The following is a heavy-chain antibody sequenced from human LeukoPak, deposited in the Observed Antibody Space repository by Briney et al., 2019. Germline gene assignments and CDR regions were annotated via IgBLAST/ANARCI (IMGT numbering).Heavy chain of an antibody. CDR1: GYNFNRFG. Sequence: GASVKVSCKASGYNFNRFGITWVRQAPGQGLEWMGWIRVYNGKTQYAEIFQGRVTMTADTTTSAAYMELRSLTSDDTAVYYCARDRGGRHYYGSGREFDYWGQGTLVTVSS. V-gene: IGHV1-18*04. J-gene: IGHJ4*02. D-gene: IGHD3-10*01. CDR2: IRVYNGKT. CDR3: ARDRGGRHYYGSGREFDY.